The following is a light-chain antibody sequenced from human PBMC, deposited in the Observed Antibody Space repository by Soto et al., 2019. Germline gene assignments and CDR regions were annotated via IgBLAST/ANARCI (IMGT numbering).Light chain of an antibody. CDR3: CSYAGSFTWV. CDR1: SSDVGGYKY. Sequence: QSALTQPRSVSESPGQSVTISCSGTSSDVGGYKYVSWYQQHPGKAPKLMIYDVSKRPSGVPDRFSGSKSGSTASLTISGLQAEDAADYYCCSYAGSFTWVFGGGTKVTVL. J-gene: IGLJ3*02. CDR2: DVS. V-gene: IGLV2-11*01.